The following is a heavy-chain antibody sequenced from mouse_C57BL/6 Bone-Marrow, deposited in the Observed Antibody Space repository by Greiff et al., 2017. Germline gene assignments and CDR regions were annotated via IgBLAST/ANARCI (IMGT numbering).Heavy chain of an antibody. CDR2: INPSSGYT. CDR3: ASLLWLRREDY. Sequence: VQLQQSGAELAKPGASVKLSCKASGYTFTSYWMNWVKQRPGQGLEWIGYINPSSGYTKYNQKFKDKATLTADKSSSTAYMQLSSLTYEDSAVYYCASLLWLRREDYWGQGATRTVSS. CDR1: GYTFTSYW. V-gene: IGHV1-7*01. J-gene: IGHJ2*01. D-gene: IGHD2-2*01.